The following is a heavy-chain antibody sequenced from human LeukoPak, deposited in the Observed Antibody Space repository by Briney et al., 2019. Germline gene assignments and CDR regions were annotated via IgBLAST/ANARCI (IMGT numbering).Heavy chain of an antibody. Sequence: GESLKISCKGSGYSFTSYWIGWVRQMPGKGLEWMGIIYPGDSDTRYSPSFQGQVTISADKSISTAYLQWSSLKASDTAMYYCARDLAGAAAGIIPLFDYWGQGTLVTVSS. CDR1: GYSFTSYW. CDR3: ARDLAGAAAGIIPLFDY. D-gene: IGHD6-13*01. V-gene: IGHV5-51*01. CDR2: IYPGDSDT. J-gene: IGHJ4*02.